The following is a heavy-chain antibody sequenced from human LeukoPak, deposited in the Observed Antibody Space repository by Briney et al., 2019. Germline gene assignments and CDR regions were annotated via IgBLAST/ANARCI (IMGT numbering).Heavy chain of an antibody. CDR3: ARVGDHYHWYLDI. V-gene: IGHV3-53*01. CDR1: GFTVSTKY. D-gene: IGHD3-10*01. Sequence: GGSLRLSCAASGFTVSTKYMNWVRQAPGKGLEWVSILYSGDSTHYADSVKGRFIVSRDNSKNTLYLQMNALRADDTAVYYCARVGDHYHWYLDIWGRGTLVTVSS. CDR2: LYSGDST. J-gene: IGHJ2*01.